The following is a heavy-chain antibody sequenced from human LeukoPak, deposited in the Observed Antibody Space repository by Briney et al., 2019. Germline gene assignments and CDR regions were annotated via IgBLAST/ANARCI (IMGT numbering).Heavy chain of an antibody. D-gene: IGHD3-10*01. J-gene: IGHJ2*01. CDR3: ARVRGYSGSGTFWYFDL. V-gene: IGHV3-48*03. Sequence: GGSLRLSCAASGFTFSSYEMNWVRQAPGKGLEWVSYISSSGSTIYYADSVKGRFTISRDNAKNSLSLQMNSLRVEDTAIYYCARVRGYSGSGTFWYFDLWGRGTLVTVSS. CDR2: ISSSGSTI. CDR1: GFTFSSYE.